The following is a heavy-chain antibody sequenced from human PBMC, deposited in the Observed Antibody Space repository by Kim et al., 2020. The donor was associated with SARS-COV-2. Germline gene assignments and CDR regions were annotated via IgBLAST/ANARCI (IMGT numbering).Heavy chain of an antibody. Sequence: ASVKVSCKASGYTFTGHYMYWVRQAPGQGLEWMGRITPNSGGPNYAQKFQGRVTMTRDTPISTAYMELTSLTPDDTGVYFCAREGFYDASVPGALDIWG. J-gene: IGHJ3*02. CDR3: AREGFYDASVPGALDI. CDR1: GYTFTGHY. CDR2: ITPNSGGP. D-gene: IGHD3-22*01. V-gene: IGHV1-2*05.